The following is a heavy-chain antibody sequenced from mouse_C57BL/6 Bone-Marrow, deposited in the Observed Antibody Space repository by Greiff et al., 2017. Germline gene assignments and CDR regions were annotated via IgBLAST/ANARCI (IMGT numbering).Heavy chain of an antibody. CDR1: GYTFTSYG. CDR2: IYPRSGNT. CDR3: ARRDYYGSSPWYFDV. Sequence: VQLQQSGAELARPGASVKLSCKASGYTFTSYGISWVKQRTGQGLEWIGEIYPRSGNTYYNEKFKGKATLTADKSSSTAYMELRSLTSEDSAVYFCARRDYYGSSPWYFDVWGTGTTVNVSS. J-gene: IGHJ1*03. D-gene: IGHD1-1*01. V-gene: IGHV1-81*01.